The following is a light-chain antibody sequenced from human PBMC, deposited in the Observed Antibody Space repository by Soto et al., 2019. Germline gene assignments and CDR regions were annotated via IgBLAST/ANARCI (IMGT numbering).Light chain of an antibody. J-gene: IGKJ4*01. CDR1: QGISSY. Sequence: AIRMTQSPSSFSASTGDRVTITCRASQGISSYLAWYQQKPGKAPKLLIYAASTLQSGVPSRFIGSGVGTDFTLPISCLQSEDFATYYCQQYYSYPLTFGGGTKVEIK. CDR3: QQYYSYPLT. V-gene: IGKV1-8*01. CDR2: AAS.